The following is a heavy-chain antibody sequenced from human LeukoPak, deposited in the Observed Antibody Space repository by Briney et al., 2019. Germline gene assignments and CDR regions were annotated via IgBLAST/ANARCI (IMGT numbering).Heavy chain of an antibody. Sequence: PSETLSLTCAVYGGSFSGYYWSWIRQPPGKGLEWIGEINHSGSTNYNPSLKSRVTISVDTSKNQFSLKLSSVTAADTAVYYCARGGTVVTPTDYYYYYMDVWGKGTTVTVSS. CDR1: GGSFSGYY. J-gene: IGHJ6*03. V-gene: IGHV4-34*01. CDR2: INHSGST. CDR3: ARGGTVVTPTDYYYYYMDV. D-gene: IGHD4-23*01.